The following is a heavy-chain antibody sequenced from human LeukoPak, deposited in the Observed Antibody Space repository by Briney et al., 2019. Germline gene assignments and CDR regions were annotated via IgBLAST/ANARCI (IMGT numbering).Heavy chain of an antibody. CDR1: GFTFSSYA. CDR3: ANRIGASHYFDY. Sequence: GGSLRLSCAASGFTFSSYAMSWVRQAPGKGLEWVSAISGSGGSTYYADSVKGRFTISRDNSKNTLYLQMNSLRAEDTAVYYCANRIGASHYFDYWGQGTLVTVSS. V-gene: IGHV3-23*01. CDR2: ISGSGGST. J-gene: IGHJ4*02. D-gene: IGHD1-14*01.